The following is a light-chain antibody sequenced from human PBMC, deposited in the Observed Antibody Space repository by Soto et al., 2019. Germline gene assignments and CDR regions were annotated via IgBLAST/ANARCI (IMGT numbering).Light chain of an antibody. CDR1: SSDVGGYNY. J-gene: IGLJ1*01. V-gene: IGLV2-14*01. CDR3: SSYTSSSTRV. CDR2: DVS. Sequence: QSVLTQPASVSGSPGQSITISCTGTSSDVGGYNYVSWYQQHPGKAPKLMIYDVSNRPSGVSNRFSGSKSGNTASLTISGLQAEDEADYDCSSYTSSSTRVFVTGTKVTVL.